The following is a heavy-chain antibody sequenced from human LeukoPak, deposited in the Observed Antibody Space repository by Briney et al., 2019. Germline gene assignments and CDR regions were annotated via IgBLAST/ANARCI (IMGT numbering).Heavy chain of an antibody. D-gene: IGHD6-13*01. CDR3: ARDGLASSSSWYNWFDP. Sequence: SQTLSLTCTVSGGSISSGGYYWSWIRQHPGKGLEWIGYIYYSGSTYYNPSLKSRVTISVDTSKNQFSLKLSSVTAADTAVYYCARDGLASSSSWYNWFDPWGQGTLVTVSS. V-gene: IGHV4-31*03. CDR2: IYYSGST. CDR1: GGSISSGGYY. J-gene: IGHJ5*02.